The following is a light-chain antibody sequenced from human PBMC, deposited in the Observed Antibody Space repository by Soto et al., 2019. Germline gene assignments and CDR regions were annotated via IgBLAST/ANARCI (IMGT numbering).Light chain of an antibody. Sequence: QSALTQPAPVSGSPGQSIAISCTGSSSDVGGYNYVSWYQQHSGKAPKLIIYDVTNRPSGVSDRFSGSKSGNTASLTISGLQAEDEAEYYCSSYTSSSTVIFGGGTKVTVL. J-gene: IGLJ2*01. CDR1: SSDVGGYNY. CDR3: SSYTSSSTVI. V-gene: IGLV2-14*01. CDR2: DVT.